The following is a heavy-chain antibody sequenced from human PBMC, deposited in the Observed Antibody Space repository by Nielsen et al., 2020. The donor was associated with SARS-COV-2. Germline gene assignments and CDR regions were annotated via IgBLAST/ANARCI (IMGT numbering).Heavy chain of an antibody. V-gene: IGHV4-34*01. CDR2: IHHSGST. Sequence: SETLSLTCAVYGGSFSGYYWSWIRQPPGKGLEWIGEIHHSGSTNYNPSLKSRGTISIDTSKNHFSLKVGFLTAADTAVYFCARHVGSYTYGPLDSWGQGILVTVSS. J-gene: IGHJ4*02. CDR3: ARHVGSYTYGPLDS. D-gene: IGHD5-18*01. CDR1: GGSFSGYY.